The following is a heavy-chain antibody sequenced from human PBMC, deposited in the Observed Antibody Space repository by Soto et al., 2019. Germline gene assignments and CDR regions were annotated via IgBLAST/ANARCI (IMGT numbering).Heavy chain of an antibody. CDR2: IYYSGIT. V-gene: IGHV4-31*03. CDR1: GDSISSGGYY. CDR3: ARIVATVSEYYFDS. Sequence: SETLSLTCTVSGDSISSGGYYWTWIRQHPGKGLEWIGYIYYSGITDYNPSLKSRVTISVDTSKNQFSLKLNSVTAADTAVYHCARIVATVSEYYFDSWGQGTLVTVSS. J-gene: IGHJ4*02. D-gene: IGHD5-12*01.